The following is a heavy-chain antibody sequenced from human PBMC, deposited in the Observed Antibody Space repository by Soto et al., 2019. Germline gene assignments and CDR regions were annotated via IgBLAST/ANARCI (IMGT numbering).Heavy chain of an antibody. Sequence: QVQLIQSEAAVKKPGSSVRVSCTASGDLFGSHGFSWVRQAPGQRLEWVGGFIPIFRTLTYTEKFQARVRIAADESTNTVYLDLSSLTSEDTAVYYCVRDRRIYYSDPHDEFVASDYEVWGQGTMVSVSS. CDR2: FIPIFRTL. V-gene: IGHV1-69*01. CDR1: GDLFGSHG. CDR3: VRDRRIYYSDPHDEFVASDYEV. J-gene: IGHJ3*01. D-gene: IGHD3-22*01.